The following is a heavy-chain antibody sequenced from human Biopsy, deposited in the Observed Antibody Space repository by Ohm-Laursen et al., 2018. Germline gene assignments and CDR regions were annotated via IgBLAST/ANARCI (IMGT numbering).Heavy chain of an antibody. CDR3: ARAYFYGLGTSNFFFDS. CDR1: GGSIRSPDHR. V-gene: IGHV4-39*01. D-gene: IGHD3-10*01. CDR2: IYYSWTT. J-gene: IGHJ4*02. Sequence: SDTLSLTCTVYGGSIRSPDHRWNWVRRAPGKGLDWIGNIYYSWTTFYNPSLSRRVTMDLDTSSNQFSLKLKSVTSADTAVYFCARAYFYGLGTSNFFFDSWGQGALVTVSS.